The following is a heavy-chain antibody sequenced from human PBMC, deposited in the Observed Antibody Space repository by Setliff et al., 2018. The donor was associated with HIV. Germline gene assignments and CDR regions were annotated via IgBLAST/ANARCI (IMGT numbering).Heavy chain of an antibody. CDR1: GGSFSGHS. V-gene: IGHV4-34*01. J-gene: IGHJ4*02. CDR2: INHSGST. D-gene: IGHD3-10*01. CDR3: ARQPSRMVAFDY. Sequence: KPSETLSLTCAVYGGSFSGHSWTWVRQPPGKGLEWIGEINHSGSTSYNPSLKSRVAMSVDTSKNQFSLKLNSVTAADAGVYYCARQPSRMVAFDYWGQGTLVTVSS.